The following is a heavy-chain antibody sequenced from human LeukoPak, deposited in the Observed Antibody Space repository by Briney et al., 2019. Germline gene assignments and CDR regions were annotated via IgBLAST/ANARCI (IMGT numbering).Heavy chain of an antibody. CDR2: IYSGGST. CDR3: ARDLRVVTLYYYYYMDV. D-gene: IGHD3-22*01. Sequence: GGSLRLSCAASGFTVSSNYMSWVRQAPGKGLEWVSVIYSGGSTYYADSVKGRFTISRDNSKNTLYLQMNSLRAEDTAVYYCARDLRVVTLYYYYYMDVWGKGTTVTVSS. J-gene: IGHJ6*03. V-gene: IGHV3-53*01. CDR1: GFTVSSNY.